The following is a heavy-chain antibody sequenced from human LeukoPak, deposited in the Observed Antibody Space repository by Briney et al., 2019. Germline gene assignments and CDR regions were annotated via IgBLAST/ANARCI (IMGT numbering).Heavy chain of an antibody. V-gene: IGHV4-34*01. J-gene: IGHJ4*02. CDR3: ARGRGY. Sequence: PSETLSLTCAVYGGSFSGYYWSWIRQPPGKGLEWIGEINHSGSTNYNPSLKSRVTISVDTSKNQFSLKLSSVTAADTAVYHCARGRGYWGQGTLVTVSS. CDR2: INHSGST. CDR1: GGSFSGYY.